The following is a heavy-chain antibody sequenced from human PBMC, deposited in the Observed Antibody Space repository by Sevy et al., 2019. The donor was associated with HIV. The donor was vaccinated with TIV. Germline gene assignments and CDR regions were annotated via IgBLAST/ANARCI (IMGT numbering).Heavy chain of an antibody. CDR3: TTKKDFWSGYFYFDY. Sequence: GGSLRLSCAASGFTFSKSWMSWVRQAPGKGLEWVGRIKGNTDGVTTDDAELVKVRFTTSREESKKTLYLQVNSLKTDYTAVYYCTTKKDFWSGYFYFDYWGQGTLVTVSS. D-gene: IGHD3-3*01. V-gene: IGHV3-15*01. J-gene: IGHJ4*02. CDR1: GFTFSKSW. CDR2: IKGNTDGVTT.